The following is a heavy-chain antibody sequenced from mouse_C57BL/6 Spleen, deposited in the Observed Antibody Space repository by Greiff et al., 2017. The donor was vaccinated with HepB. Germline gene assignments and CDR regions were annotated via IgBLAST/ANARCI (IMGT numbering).Heavy chain of an antibody. J-gene: IGHJ4*01. CDR1: GYTFTSYW. CDR3: ARTAAQGRRDYAMDY. CDR2: IDPSDSYT. Sequence: QVQLQQPGAELVMPGASVKLSCKASGYTFTSYWMHWVKQRPGQGLEWIGEIDPSDSYTNYNQKFKGKSTLTVDKSSSTAYMQISSLTSEDSAVYYCARTAAQGRRDYAMDYWGQGTSVTVSS. D-gene: IGHD6-1*01. V-gene: IGHV1-69*01.